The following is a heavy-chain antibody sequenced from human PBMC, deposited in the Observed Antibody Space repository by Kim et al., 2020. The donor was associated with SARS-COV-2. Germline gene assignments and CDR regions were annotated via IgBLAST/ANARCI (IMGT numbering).Heavy chain of an antibody. V-gene: IGHV3-33*01. CDR1: GFTFSSYG. Sequence: GGSLRLSCAASGFTFSSYGMHWVRQAPGKGLEWVAVIWYDGSNKYYADSVKGRFTISRDNSKNTLYLQMNSLRAEDTAVYYCARDLGGAQRGAFDIWGQGTMVTVSS. CDR3: ARDLGGAQRGAFDI. D-gene: IGHD1-26*01. CDR2: IWYDGSNK. J-gene: IGHJ3*02.